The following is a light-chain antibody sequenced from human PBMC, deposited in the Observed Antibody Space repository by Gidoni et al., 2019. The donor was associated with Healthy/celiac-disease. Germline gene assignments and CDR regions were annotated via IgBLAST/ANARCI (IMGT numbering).Light chain of an antibody. CDR2: WAS. V-gene: IGKV4-1*01. J-gene: IGKJ3*01. CDR3: QQYYSTPFT. CDR1: QSVLYSSNNKNY. Sequence: DIVMTQSPDSLAVSLGERATINCKSSQSVLYSSNNKNYLAWYQQKPGQPPKLLIYWASTRESGVPDRFSGSGSWTDFTLTISSLQAENVAFYYCQQYYSTPFTFGPGTKVDIK.